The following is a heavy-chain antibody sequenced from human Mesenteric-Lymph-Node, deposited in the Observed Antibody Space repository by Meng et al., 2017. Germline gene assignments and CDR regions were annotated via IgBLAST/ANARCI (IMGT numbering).Heavy chain of an antibody. CDR2: VYISGTI. V-gene: IGHV4-4*07. Sequence: SETLSLTCTVSGGSKNNYYWSWIRQPAGKGLEWIGRVYISGTINYNPSLESRVPMSLDTSKNQFSLKLTSVTVADTAVYKCARVGIPGDGYNYYYYYGMDVWGQGTTVTVSS. J-gene: IGHJ6*02. CDR1: GGSKNNYY. D-gene: IGHD5-24*01. CDR3: ARVGIPGDGYNYYYYYGMDV.